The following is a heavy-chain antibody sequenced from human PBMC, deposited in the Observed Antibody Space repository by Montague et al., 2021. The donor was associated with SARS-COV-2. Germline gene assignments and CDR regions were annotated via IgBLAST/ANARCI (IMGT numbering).Heavy chain of an antibody. D-gene: IGHD2-15*01. CDR2: KKNSGRT. V-gene: IGHV4-34*01. Sequence: EKKNSGRTNYNPSLKGRVTISVDTSKNQFSLRLSSVTAAETAVYYCARGYCSGSGCYYYYGMDVWGQVTTVTVSS. J-gene: IGHJ6*02. CDR3: ARGYCSGSGCYYYYGMDV.